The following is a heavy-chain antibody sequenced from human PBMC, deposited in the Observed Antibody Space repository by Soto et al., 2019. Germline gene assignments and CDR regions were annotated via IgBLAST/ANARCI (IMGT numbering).Heavy chain of an antibody. D-gene: IGHD5-18*01. CDR3: AREVRGYSYGLEKVDQLRYFDY. V-gene: IGHV6-1*01. CDR2: TYYRSKWYN. CDR1: GDSVSSNSAA. J-gene: IGHJ4*02. Sequence: SQTLSLTCAISGDSVSSNSAAWNWIRQSPSRGLEWLGRTYYRSKWYNDYAVSVKSRITINPDKSKNQFSMQLNSVTPEDTAVYYCAREVRGYSYGLEKVDQLRYFDYWGQGTLVTVSS.